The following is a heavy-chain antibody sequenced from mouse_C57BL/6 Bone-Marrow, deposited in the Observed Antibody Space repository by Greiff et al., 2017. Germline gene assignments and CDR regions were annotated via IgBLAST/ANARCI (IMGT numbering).Heavy chain of an antibody. Sequence: VQLQQPGAELVRPGSSVKLSCKASGYTFTSYWMHWVKQRPIQGLEWIGNIDPSDSETHYNQKFKDKATLTVDKSSSTAYMQLSSLTSEDSAVYYCARRGREGAMDYWGQGTSVTVSS. V-gene: IGHV1-52*01. CDR2: IDPSDSET. CDR3: ARRGREGAMDY. J-gene: IGHJ4*01. CDR1: GYTFTSYW.